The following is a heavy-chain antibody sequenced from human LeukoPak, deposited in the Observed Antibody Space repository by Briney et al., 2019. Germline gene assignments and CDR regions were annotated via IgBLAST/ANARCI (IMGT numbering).Heavy chain of an antibody. Sequence: GASVTVSCKASGYTFTSYPIYWVRQAPGQGLEWMGGIIPIFGTANYAQKFQGRVTVTADESTSTAYMELSSLRSEDTAVYYCASPRRDGYNSGGYYFDYWGQGTLVTVSS. J-gene: IGHJ4*02. CDR2: IIPIFGTA. CDR1: GYTFTSYP. CDR3: ASPRRDGYNSGGYYFDY. V-gene: IGHV1-69*13. D-gene: IGHD5-24*01.